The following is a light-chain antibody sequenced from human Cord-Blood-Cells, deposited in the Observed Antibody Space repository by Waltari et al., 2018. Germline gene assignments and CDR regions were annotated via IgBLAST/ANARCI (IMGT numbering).Light chain of an antibody. V-gene: IGKV3-20*01. Sequence: EIVLTQSPGTLSLSPGESANLSCRASQSVSSSYLAWYQQKPGQAPRLLIYGASSRATGIPDRFSGSGSGTDFTLTISRLEPEDFAVYYCQQYGSSFTFGPGTKVDIK. J-gene: IGKJ3*01. CDR1: QSVSSSY. CDR3: QQYGSSFT. CDR2: GAS.